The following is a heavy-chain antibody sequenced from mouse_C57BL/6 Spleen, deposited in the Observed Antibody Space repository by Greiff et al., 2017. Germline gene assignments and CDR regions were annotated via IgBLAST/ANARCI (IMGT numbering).Heavy chain of an antibody. CDR1: GYTFTSYW. CDR2: IDPSDSAT. Sequence: QVQLKQPGAELVRPGSSVKLSCKASGYTFTSYWMHWVKKRPIQGLECIGNIDPSDSATHYTQKFKDKATLTVDNSSSTAYMQLSSLTSEDSAVYYCARGDLLDYWGQGTTLTVSS. V-gene: IGHV1-52*01. CDR3: ARGDLLDY. J-gene: IGHJ2*01.